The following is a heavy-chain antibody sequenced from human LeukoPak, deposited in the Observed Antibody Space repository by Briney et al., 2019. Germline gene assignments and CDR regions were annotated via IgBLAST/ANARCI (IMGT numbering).Heavy chain of an antibody. V-gene: IGHV1-8*01. CDR2: MNPNSGNT. CDR1: GYTFTSYD. D-gene: IGHD2-15*01. Sequence: ASVKVSCKASGYTFTSYDINWVRQATGQGLEWMGWMNPNSGNTGYAQKFQGRVTMTRNTSISTAYMELSSLRSEDTAVYYCARETLGYCSGGSCYEGTRMDVWGQGTTVTVSS. CDR3: ARETLGYCSGGSCYEGTRMDV. J-gene: IGHJ6*02.